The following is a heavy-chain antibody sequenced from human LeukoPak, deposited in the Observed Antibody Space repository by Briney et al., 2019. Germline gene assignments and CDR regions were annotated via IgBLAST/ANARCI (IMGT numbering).Heavy chain of an antibody. CDR1: GFTFSSYA. V-gene: IGHV3-64*02. D-gene: IGHD6-25*01. Sequence: TGGSLRLSCAASGFTFSSYAMHWVRQAPGKGLEYVSAITNNGDNTYYVDSVKDRFTISRDNSKNTLFLQMGSPRPEDLAVYYCARSERPDGLPLDIWGQGTLVTVSS. CDR2: ITNNGDNT. CDR3: ARSERPDGLPLDI. J-gene: IGHJ4*02.